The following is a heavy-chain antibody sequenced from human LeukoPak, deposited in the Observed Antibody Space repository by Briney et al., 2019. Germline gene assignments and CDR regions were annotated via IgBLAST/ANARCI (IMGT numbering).Heavy chain of an antibody. V-gene: IGHV4-30-4*01. CDR1: GGSSSSGDSY. D-gene: IGHD4/OR15-4a*01. CDR3: ARVGARAFDI. J-gene: IGHJ3*02. Sequence: PSETLSLTCTVSGGSSSSGDSYWSWIRQPPGKGLEWIGYIYYSGSTYYNPSLKSRVTISVDTSKNQFSLKLSSVTAADTAVYYCARVGARAFDIWGQGTMVTVSS. CDR2: IYYSGST.